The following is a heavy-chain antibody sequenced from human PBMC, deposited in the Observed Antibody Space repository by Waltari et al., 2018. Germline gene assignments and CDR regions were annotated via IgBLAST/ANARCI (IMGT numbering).Heavy chain of an antibody. CDR2: IRSKAYGGTT. V-gene: IGHV3-49*05. D-gene: IGHD4-17*01. CDR1: GFTFGDYG. CDR3: TRGTVTRSGRD. Sequence: EVQRVAAGGGLVKTGRSRRLCCTASGFTFGDYGLTWLLQGPEKGLEWVGFIRSKAYGGTTEYAASVKGRFTISRDDSKSIAYLQMNSLKTEDTAVYYCTRGTVTRSGRDWGQGTLVTVSS. J-gene: IGHJ4*02.